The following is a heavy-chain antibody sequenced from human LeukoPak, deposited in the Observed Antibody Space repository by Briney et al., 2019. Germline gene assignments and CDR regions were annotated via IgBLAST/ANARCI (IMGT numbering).Heavy chain of an antibody. J-gene: IGHJ4*02. CDR2: ITNDGSST. CDR3: VRDGVGAPPFDY. Sequence: PGGSLRLSCAASGLTFSSHWMHWVRQAPGKGLVWVSRITNDGSSTTYADSVKGRFTISRDNAKNTLLLQMNSLRAEDTAVYYCVRDGVGAPPFDYWGQGILVTVSS. V-gene: IGHV3-74*01. D-gene: IGHD1-26*01. CDR1: GLTFSSHW.